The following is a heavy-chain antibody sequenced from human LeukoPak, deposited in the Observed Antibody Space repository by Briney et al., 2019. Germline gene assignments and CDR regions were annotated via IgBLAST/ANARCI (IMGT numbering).Heavy chain of an antibody. CDR1: GGSISSGGYY. CDR3: ARALGAAAEEYYFDY. J-gene: IGHJ4*02. CDR2: IYYSGST. Sequence: PSETLSLTCTVSGGSISSGGYYRSWIRQHPGKGLEWIGYIYYSGSTYYNPSLKSRVTISVDTSKNQFSLKLSSVTAADTAVYYCARALGAAAEEYYFDYWGQGTLVTVSS. D-gene: IGHD6-13*01. V-gene: IGHV4-31*03.